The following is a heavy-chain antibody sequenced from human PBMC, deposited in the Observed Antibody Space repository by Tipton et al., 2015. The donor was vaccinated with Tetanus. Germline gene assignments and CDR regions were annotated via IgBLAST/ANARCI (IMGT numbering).Heavy chain of an antibody. D-gene: IGHD6-19*01. Sequence: LRLSCTVSGGSISSSSYYWGWIRQPPGKGLEWIGSIYYSGSTYYNPSLKSRVTISVDTSKNQFSLKLSSVTAADTAVYYCARHSSGWYGYYFDYWGQGTLVTVSS. V-gene: IGHV4-39*01. CDR3: ARHSSGWYGYYFDY. J-gene: IGHJ4*02. CDR1: GGSISSSSYY. CDR2: IYYSGST.